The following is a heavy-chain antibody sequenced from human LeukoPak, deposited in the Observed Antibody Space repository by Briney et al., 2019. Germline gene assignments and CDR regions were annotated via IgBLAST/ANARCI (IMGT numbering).Heavy chain of an antibody. D-gene: IGHD3-10*01. Sequence: GASVKVSCKASGYTFTSYDINWVRQATGQGLEWMGWMNPNSGNTGYAQKFQGRVTMTRDTSTSTVYMELSSLRSEDTAVYYCARDGYYYGSGSYQGVSLNWFDPWGQGTLVTVSS. J-gene: IGHJ5*02. V-gene: IGHV1-8*01. CDR1: GYTFTSYD. CDR3: ARDGYYYGSGSYQGVSLNWFDP. CDR2: MNPNSGNT.